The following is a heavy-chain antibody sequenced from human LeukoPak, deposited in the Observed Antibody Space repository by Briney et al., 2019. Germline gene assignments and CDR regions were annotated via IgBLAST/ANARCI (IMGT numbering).Heavy chain of an antibody. D-gene: IGHD3-22*01. CDR3: ARAPTFYYYDSSGQYYYYYYYGMDV. Sequence: SQTLSLTCTVSGGSISSGGYYWSWIRQHPGKGLEWIGYIYYSGSTYYNPSLKSRVTISVDTSKNQFSLKLSSVTAADTAVYYCARAPTFYYYDSSGQYYYYYYYGMDVWGQGTTVTVSS. V-gene: IGHV4-31*03. CDR2: IYYSGST. CDR1: GGSISSGGYY. J-gene: IGHJ6*02.